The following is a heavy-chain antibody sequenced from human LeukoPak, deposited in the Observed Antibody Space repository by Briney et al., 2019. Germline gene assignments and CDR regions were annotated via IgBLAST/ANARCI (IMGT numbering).Heavy chain of an antibody. CDR2: ISGSGGST. CDR3: AKALWNYYDSSGFFDY. CDR1: GFTFSSYA. Sequence: GGSLRLSCAASGFTFSSYAMSWVRQAPGKGLEWVSAISGSGGSTYYADSVKGRFTISRDKSKNTLYLQMNRLTAEDTAVYYCAKALWNYYDSSGFFDYWGQGTLVTVSS. V-gene: IGHV3-23*01. D-gene: IGHD3-22*01. J-gene: IGHJ4*02.